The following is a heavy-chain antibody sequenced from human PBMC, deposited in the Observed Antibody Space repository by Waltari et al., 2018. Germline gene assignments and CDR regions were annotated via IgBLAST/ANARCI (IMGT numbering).Heavy chain of an antibody. D-gene: IGHD5-12*01. CDR2: IDSSSRTI. CDR1: GFIFSDYE. Sequence: EVQLVESGGGLVQPGGSLRLPCAGSGFIFSDYEMNWVRQAPGKGLEWVSSIDSSSRTIYYADSVRGRFTISRDNAKNSLYLQMSSLRVDDTAVYYCASLEGWLPLHYWGQGTLVTVSS. J-gene: IGHJ4*02. V-gene: IGHV3-48*03. CDR3: ASLEGWLPLHY.